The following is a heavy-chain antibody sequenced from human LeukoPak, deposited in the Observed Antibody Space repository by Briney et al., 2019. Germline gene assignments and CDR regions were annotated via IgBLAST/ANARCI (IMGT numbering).Heavy chain of an antibody. CDR1: GFTFSSYA. Sequence: GGSLRLSCAASGFTFSSYAMNWVRQAPGKGLECVSSISGSGGSTYYADSVKGRFTISRDNSKNTLYVQMNTLRAEDTAVYYCAKGASDYGDYEGQFDYWGQGTLVTVSS. D-gene: IGHD4-17*01. V-gene: IGHV3-23*01. J-gene: IGHJ4*02. CDR2: ISGSGGST. CDR3: AKGASDYGDYEGQFDY.